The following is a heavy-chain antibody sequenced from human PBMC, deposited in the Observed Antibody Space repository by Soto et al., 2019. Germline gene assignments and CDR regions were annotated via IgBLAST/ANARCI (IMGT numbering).Heavy chain of an antibody. V-gene: IGHV4-59*01. CDR2: IYYSGST. Sequence: SETLSLTCTVSGGSISSYYWSWIRQPPGKGLEWIGYIYYSGSTNYNPSLKSRVTISVDTSKNQFSLKLSSVTAADTAVYYCARISWIAVAVYYFDYWGQGTLVTFSS. J-gene: IGHJ4*02. CDR1: GGSISSYY. CDR3: ARISWIAVAVYYFDY. D-gene: IGHD6-19*01.